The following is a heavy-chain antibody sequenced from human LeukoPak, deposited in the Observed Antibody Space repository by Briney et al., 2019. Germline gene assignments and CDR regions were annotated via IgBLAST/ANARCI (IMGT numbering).Heavy chain of an antibody. Sequence: ASVKVSCKASGYTFTSYLISWVRQVPGQGLEWMGWISGHNGNTDYAQKFKDRVTLTTDTSTSTAYMELRSLTSDDTAVYYCARDHALWSNCFDYWGQGTLVTVSS. CDR2: ISGHNGNT. CDR1: GYTFTSYL. CDR3: ARDHALWSNCFDY. V-gene: IGHV1-18*01. J-gene: IGHJ4*02. D-gene: IGHD2/OR15-2a*01.